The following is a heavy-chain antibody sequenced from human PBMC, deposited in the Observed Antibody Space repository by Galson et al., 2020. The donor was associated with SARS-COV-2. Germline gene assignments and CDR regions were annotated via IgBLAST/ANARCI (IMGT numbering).Heavy chain of an antibody. CDR2: IVVGSGNT. Sequence: SVKVSCKASGFTFTSSAVQWVRQARGQRLEWIGWIVVGSGNTNYAQKFQERVTITRDMSTSTAYMELSSLRSEDTAVYYCAADTRGGADRHYGMDVWCQRTTVTVSS. CDR1: GFTFTSSA. V-gene: IGHV1-58*01. J-gene: IGHJ6*02. CDR3: AADTRGGADRHYGMDV. D-gene: IGHD2-21*01.